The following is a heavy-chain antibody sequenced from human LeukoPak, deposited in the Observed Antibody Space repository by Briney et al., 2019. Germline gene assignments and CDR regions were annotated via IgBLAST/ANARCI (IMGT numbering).Heavy chain of an antibody. J-gene: IGHJ3*02. Sequence: GEPLKISCEGSGYSFTSYWIGWVRQMPGKGLEWMGITYPGDSDTRYSPSFQGQVTISADKSISTAYLQWSSLKASDTAVYYCATLRKESTVTTDAFDIWGQGTMVTVSS. CDR2: TYPGDSDT. CDR1: GYSFTSYW. CDR3: ATLRKESTVTTDAFDI. D-gene: IGHD4-17*01. V-gene: IGHV5-51*01.